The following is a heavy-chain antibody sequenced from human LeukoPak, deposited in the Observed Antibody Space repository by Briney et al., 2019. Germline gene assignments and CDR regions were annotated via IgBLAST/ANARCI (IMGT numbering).Heavy chain of an antibody. CDR3: ARDEVYIVVVTDAFDF. Sequence: PGRSLRLSCAASGFTFSSYAMHWVRQAPGKGLEWVAVISYDGSNKYYADSVKGRFTISRDNSKNTLYLQMNSLRAEDTAVYYCARDEVYIVVVTDAFDFWAQGTMVTASS. CDR2: ISYDGSNK. J-gene: IGHJ3*01. V-gene: IGHV3-30*04. D-gene: IGHD2-21*02. CDR1: GFTFSSYA.